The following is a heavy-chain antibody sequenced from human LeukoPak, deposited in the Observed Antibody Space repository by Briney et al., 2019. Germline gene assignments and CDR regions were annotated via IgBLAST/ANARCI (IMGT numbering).Heavy chain of an antibody. Sequence: SETLSLTCTVSGGSISSGSYYWSWIRQPAGKGLEWIGRIYTSGSTNYNPSLKSRVTISVDTSKNQFSLKLSSVTAADTAVYYCARYDVWGTYRAFDYWGQGTLVTVSS. V-gene: IGHV4-61*02. CDR1: GGSISSGSYY. D-gene: IGHD3-16*02. CDR3: ARYDVWGTYRAFDY. CDR2: IYTSGST. J-gene: IGHJ4*02.